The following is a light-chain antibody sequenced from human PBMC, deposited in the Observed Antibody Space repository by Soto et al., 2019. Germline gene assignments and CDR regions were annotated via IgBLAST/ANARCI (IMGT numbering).Light chain of an antibody. CDR3: QHFNNWPLT. CDR1: QSVSSN. CDR2: GAS. V-gene: IGKV3-15*01. Sequence: EIVLTQSPATLSLSPGERATLSCRASQSVSSNLAWYQHKPGQAPRLLIYGASTRATGIPARFSGSGSGTEFTLTINSLQSEDFAVYYCQHFNNWPLTFGGGTMVDI. J-gene: IGKJ4*01.